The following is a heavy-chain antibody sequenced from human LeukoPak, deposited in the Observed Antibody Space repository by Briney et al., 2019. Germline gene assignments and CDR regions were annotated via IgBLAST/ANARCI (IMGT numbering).Heavy chain of an antibody. D-gene: IGHD3-10*01. CDR1: GYSISSGYL. CDR2: IDGSGST. Sequence: PSETLSLTCTVSGYSISSGYLWGWIRQPPGKGLEWIGSIDGSGSTYYSPSLRSRVTISLDTSRNQFSLKLNSVTAADTAVYYCAKSNGYGLVDIWGQGTMVAVSS. CDR3: AKSNGYGLVDI. J-gene: IGHJ3*02. V-gene: IGHV4-38-2*02.